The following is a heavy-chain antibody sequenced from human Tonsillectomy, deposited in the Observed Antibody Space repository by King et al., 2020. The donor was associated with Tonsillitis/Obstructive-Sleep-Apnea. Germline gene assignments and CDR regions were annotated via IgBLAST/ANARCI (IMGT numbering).Heavy chain of an antibody. CDR2: ISTNTGNP. J-gene: IGHJ3*02. D-gene: IGHD1-26*01. Sequence: VQLVESGSELKKPGASVKVSCKASGYTFTSYAMNWVRQAPGQGLEWMGWISTNTGNPTYAQGFTGRFVFSLDTSVSTTYLQISSLKAEDTAMYYCARDLESKNQLLIDDAFDIWGQGTMVTVSS. CDR1: GYTFTSYA. V-gene: IGHV7-4-1*02. CDR3: ARDLESKNQLLIDDAFDI.